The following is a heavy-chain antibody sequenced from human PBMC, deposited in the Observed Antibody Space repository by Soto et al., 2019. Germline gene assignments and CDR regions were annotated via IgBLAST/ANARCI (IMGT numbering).Heavy chain of an antibody. D-gene: IGHD3-10*01. CDR2: TDQDGST. J-gene: IGHJ4*02. CDR1: GTSFTGYY. V-gene: IGHV4-34*01. CDR3: ARGVIRRPPSKTKATFDF. Sequence: SETLSLTCAVSGTSFTGYYWNWIRQPPGKGLEWIGETDQDGSTNYNPSLKSRVAISVEVSKRQLSLKLTSVTAADTAMYFCARGVIRRPPSKTKATFDFWGQGALVTV.